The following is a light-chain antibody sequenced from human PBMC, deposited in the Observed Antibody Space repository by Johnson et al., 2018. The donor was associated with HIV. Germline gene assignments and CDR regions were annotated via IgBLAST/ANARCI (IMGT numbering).Light chain of an antibody. CDR3: GTWDSSLSAGV. CDR1: SSNIGNNY. J-gene: IGLJ1*01. CDR2: DNN. Sequence: QSVLTQPPSVSAAPGQKVTISCSGSSSNIGNNYVSWYQQLPGTAPKLLIYDNNKRPSEIPDRFSGSKSGTSATLGITGLQTEDEAEYYCGTWDSSLSAGVFGTGTKFTVL. V-gene: IGLV1-51*01.